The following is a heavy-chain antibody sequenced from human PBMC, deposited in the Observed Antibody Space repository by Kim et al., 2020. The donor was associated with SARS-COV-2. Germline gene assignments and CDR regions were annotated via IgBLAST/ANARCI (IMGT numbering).Heavy chain of an antibody. V-gene: IGHV3-23*01. J-gene: IGHJ4*02. Sequence: GGSLRLSCAASGFAFSNYAMTWVRQALGRGLEWVSSISGSGDNTLYADSVKGRFTISRDNSNNTLSLQTNSLRADDTAVYYCAKGRGSSTTSCYNYWGPGILVTVSS. CDR2: ISGSGDNT. CDR3: AKGRGSSTTSCYNY. CDR1: GFAFSNYA. D-gene: IGHD2-2*02.